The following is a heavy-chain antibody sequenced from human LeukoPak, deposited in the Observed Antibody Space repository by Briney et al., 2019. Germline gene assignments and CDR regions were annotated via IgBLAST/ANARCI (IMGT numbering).Heavy chain of an antibody. D-gene: IGHD2-2*01. J-gene: IGHJ2*01. CDR1: GGSISSYY. CDR2: IYYGGST. CDR3: AGSSPAWYFDL. V-gene: IGHV4-59*01. Sequence: SETLSLTCTVSGGSISSYYWSWIRQPPGKGLEWIGYIYYGGSTNYNPSLKSRVTISVDTSKNQFSLKLSSVTAADTAVYYSAGSSPAWYFDLWGRGTLVTVSS.